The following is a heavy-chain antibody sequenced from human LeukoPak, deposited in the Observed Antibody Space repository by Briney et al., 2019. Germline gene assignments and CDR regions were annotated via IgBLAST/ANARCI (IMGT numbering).Heavy chain of an antibody. CDR2: RYTNDNT. CDR3: ARGVVTDDYYMDV. Sequence: PSQTLSLTCSVSGGSITSGRYYWTWIRQPAGKGLEWIGRRYTNDNTNYDHSLESRVSISVDTSKSQFYLQLTSVTAADTAVYFCARGVVTDDYYMDVWGKGITVIVSS. J-gene: IGHJ6*03. V-gene: IGHV4-61*02. CDR1: GGSITSGRYY. D-gene: IGHD2-21*02.